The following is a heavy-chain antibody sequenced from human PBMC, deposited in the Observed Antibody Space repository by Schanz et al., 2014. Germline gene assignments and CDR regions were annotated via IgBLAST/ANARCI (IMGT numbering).Heavy chain of an antibody. V-gene: IGHV1-18*04. CDR2: ISTYTGNT. CDR1: GYTFTSYG. CDR3: TRGGYSYALSAFDI. D-gene: IGHD5-18*01. Sequence: QVQLVQSGAEVKKPGASVKVSCKASGYTFTSYGVSWVRQAPGQGLEWMGWISTYTGNTNYAQRLQDRVTMTTDTSTSTAYMELRSLRSDDTALYYCTRGGYSYALSAFDIWGQGTMVTVSS. J-gene: IGHJ3*02.